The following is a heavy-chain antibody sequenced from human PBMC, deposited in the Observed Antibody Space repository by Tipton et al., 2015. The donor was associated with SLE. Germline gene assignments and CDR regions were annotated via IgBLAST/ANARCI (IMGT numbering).Heavy chain of an antibody. J-gene: IGHJ3*02. CDR1: GYSISSGYY. CDR3: ARRGIAALGSFDI. Sequence: LRLSCTVSGYSISSGYYWGWIRQPPGKGLEWIGSIYHSGSTYYNPSLKSRVTISVDTSKNQFSLKLSSVTAADTAVYYCARRGIAALGSFDIWGQGTMFTVSS. D-gene: IGHD6-25*01. V-gene: IGHV4-38-2*02. CDR2: IYHSGST.